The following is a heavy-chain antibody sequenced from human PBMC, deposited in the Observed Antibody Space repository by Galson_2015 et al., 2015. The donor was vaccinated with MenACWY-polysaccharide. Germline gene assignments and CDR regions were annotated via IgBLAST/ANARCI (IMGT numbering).Heavy chain of an antibody. V-gene: IGHV3-7*01. CDR2: IKQDGSEK. D-gene: IGHD3-10*01. CDR3: ARAGEGWSDS. CDR1: GFTFSSHW. J-gene: IGHJ5*01. Sequence: SRRLSCAAYGFTFSSHWMTWVRQAPGKGLEWVATIKQDGSEKYYVDSVKGRFTISRDNAKNSLSLQMNSLRAEDTAVYYCARAGEGWSDSWGQGTLVTVSS.